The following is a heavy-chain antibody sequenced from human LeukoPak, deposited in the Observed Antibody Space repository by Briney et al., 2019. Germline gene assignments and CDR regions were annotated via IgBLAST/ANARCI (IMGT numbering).Heavy chain of an antibody. D-gene: IGHD3-10*01. J-gene: IGHJ6*04. CDR1: GFTFSSYS. V-gene: IGHV3-21*01. CDR3: ARDGHYYGSGSNGCYYYYGMDV. Sequence: GGSLRLSCAASGFTFSSYSMNCVRQAPGKGLEWVSSISSSRNYIYYTDSVKGRFTISRDNAKNSLSLQMNSLRAEDTAVYYCARDGHYYGSGSNGCYYYYGMDVWGKGTTVTVSS. CDR2: ISSSRNYI.